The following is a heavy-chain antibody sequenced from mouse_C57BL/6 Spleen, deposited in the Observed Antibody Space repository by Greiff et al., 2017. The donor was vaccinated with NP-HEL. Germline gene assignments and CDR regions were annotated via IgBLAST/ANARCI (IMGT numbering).Heavy chain of an antibody. Sequence: EVQLQQSGPGLVKPSQSLSLTCSVTGYSITSGYYWNWIRQFPGNKLEWMGYISYDGSNNYNPSLKNRISITRDTSKNQFFLKLNSVTTEDTATYYCARRNPYYYAMDYWGQGTSVTVSS. CDR1: GYSITSGYY. J-gene: IGHJ4*01. CDR2: ISYDGSN. V-gene: IGHV3-6*01. CDR3: ARRNPYYYAMDY.